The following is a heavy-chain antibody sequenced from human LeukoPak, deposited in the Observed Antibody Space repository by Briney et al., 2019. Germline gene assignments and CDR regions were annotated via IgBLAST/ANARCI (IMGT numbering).Heavy chain of an antibody. D-gene: IGHD1-26*01. V-gene: IGHV1-8*01. CDR1: GYTFTSYD. J-gene: IGHJ2*01. CDR2: MNPNSGNT. Sequence: ASVKVSCKASGYTFTSYDINWVRQATGQGLEWMGWMNPNSGNTGYAQKFQGRVTMTRNTSISTAYMGLSSLRSEDTAVYYCARGAPDSKWGYFDLWGRGTLVTVSS. CDR3: ARGAPDSKWGYFDL.